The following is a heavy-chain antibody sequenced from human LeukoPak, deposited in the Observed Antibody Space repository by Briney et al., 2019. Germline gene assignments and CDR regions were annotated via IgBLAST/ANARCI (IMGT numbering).Heavy chain of an antibody. J-gene: IGHJ6*02. Sequence: SETLSLTCAVYGGSFSGYYWSWIRQPPGKGLEWIGEINHSGSTNYNPSLKSRVTISVDTSKNQFSLQLNSVTPEDTAVYYCARGVRISGMDVWGQGTTVTVSS. CDR3: ARGVRISGMDV. V-gene: IGHV4-34*01. CDR1: GGSFSGYY. CDR2: INHSGST.